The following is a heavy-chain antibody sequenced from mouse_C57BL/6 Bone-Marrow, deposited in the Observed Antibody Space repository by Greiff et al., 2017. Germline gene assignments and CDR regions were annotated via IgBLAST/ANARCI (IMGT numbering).Heavy chain of an antibody. CDR1: GYTFTSYW. CDR3: AREWGAMDY. CDR2: IDPSASYT. J-gene: IGHJ4*01. V-gene: IGHV1-69*01. Sequence: QVQLQQPVAELVMPGASVKLSCKASGYTFTSYWMHWVKQRPGQGLEWIGEIDPSASYTNYNQKFKGKSTLTVDKSSSTAYLQLSSLTSEDSAVYYCAREWGAMDYWGQGTSVTVSS.